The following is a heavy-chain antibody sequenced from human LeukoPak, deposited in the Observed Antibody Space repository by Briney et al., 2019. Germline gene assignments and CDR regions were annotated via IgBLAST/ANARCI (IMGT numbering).Heavy chain of an antibody. V-gene: IGHV3-48*04. CDR1: GFTFSSYS. CDR3: ARGGPFTAPDY. D-gene: IGHD5-18*01. CDR2: ISSSSSTI. J-gene: IGHJ4*02. Sequence: GGSLRLSCAASGFTFSSYSMNWVRQAPGKGLEWVSYISSSSSTIYYADSVKGRFTISRDNAKNSLYLQMNSLRAEDTAVYYCARGGPFTAPDYWGQGTLLTVSS.